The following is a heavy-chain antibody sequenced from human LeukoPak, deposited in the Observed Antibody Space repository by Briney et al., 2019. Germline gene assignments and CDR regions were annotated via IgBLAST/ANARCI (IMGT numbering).Heavy chain of an antibody. V-gene: IGHV4-59*01. J-gene: IGHJ4*02. Sequence: PSETLSLTCTVSGGSISSYYRSWIRQPPGEGPEWIGYINYSGSTNYNPSLKSRVTISIDTSKNQFSLKLSSVTAADTAIYYCARGYSTTWDDVGYIDYWGQGSLVTVSS. CDR1: GGSISSYY. D-gene: IGHD2/OR15-2a*01. CDR3: ARGYSTTWDDVGYIDY. CDR2: INYSGST.